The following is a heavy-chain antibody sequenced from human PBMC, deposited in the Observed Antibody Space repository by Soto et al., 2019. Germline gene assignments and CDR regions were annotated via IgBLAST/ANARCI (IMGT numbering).Heavy chain of an antibody. CDR2: MNPNSGNT. V-gene: IGHV1-8*01. CDR1: GYTFTSYD. CDR3: ASLSITMVGGVIPGRWFDP. J-gene: IGHJ5*02. Sequence: ASVKVSCKASGYTFTSYDINWVRQATGQGLEWMGWMNPNSGNTGYAQKFQGRVTMTRNTSISTAYMELSSLRSEDAAVYYCASLSITMVGGVIPGRWFDPWGQGPLVTVSS. D-gene: IGHD3-10*01.